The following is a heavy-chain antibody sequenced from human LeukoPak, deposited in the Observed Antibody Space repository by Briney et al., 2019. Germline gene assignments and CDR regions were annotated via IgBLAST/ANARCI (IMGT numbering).Heavy chain of an antibody. CDR1: GYTFTSYG. J-gene: IGHJ5*02. CDR2: ISAYNGNT. V-gene: IGHV1-18*01. CDR3: ARGKIYPGYSPTPHWLDP. D-gene: IGHD5-18*01. Sequence: ASVKVSCKASGYTFTSYGISWVRQAPGQGLEWMGWISAYNGNTNYAQKFQGRVTITRNSSISTVYMELSSLRSEDTAVYYCARGKIYPGYSPTPHWLDPWGQGTLVTVSS.